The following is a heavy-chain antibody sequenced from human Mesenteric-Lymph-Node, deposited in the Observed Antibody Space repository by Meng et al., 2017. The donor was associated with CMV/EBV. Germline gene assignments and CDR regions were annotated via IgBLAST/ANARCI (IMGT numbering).Heavy chain of an antibody. CDR3: ARELVAHSGGWPRWFDY. Sequence: SETLSLTCTVSGGSISSYCWNWIRQPPGKGLEWIGYIYYSGSTNYNPSLKSRVTISVDTSKNQFSLRLSSVTAADTAVYYCARELVAHSGGWPRWFDYWGQGTLVTVSS. CDR2: IYYSGST. V-gene: IGHV4-59*01. J-gene: IGHJ4*02. D-gene: IGHD6-19*01. CDR1: GGSISSYC.